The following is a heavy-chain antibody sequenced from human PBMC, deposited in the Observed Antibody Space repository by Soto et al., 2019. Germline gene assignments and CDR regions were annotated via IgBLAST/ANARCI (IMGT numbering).Heavy chain of an antibody. Sequence: QVQLVESGGGVVHPERSLRLSCSASEFTFSSYAMPWVRQAPGKGLEWVAGISYDGGHKFYVESVTGLFTISRDSSKTTAFLQMTVLRPEATASYYCSRVETDYRNPRVPFFCYGMDVWGEGTTVTVTP. CDR2: ISYDGGHK. CDR3: SRVETDYRNPRVPFFCYGMDV. CDR1: EFTFSSYA. D-gene: IGHD4-4*01. V-gene: IGHV3-30-3*01. J-gene: IGHJ6*04.